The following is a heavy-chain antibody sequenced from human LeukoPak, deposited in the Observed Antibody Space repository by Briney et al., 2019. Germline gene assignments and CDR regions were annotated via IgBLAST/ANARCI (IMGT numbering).Heavy chain of an antibody. CDR3: ARVPTVYYDSSGYYGEYYGTDV. CDR2: INHSGST. D-gene: IGHD3-22*01. CDR1: GGSFSGYY. J-gene: IGHJ6*02. V-gene: IGHV4-34*01. Sequence: PSETLSLTCAVYGGSFSGYYWSWIRQPPGKGLEWIGEINHSGSTNYNPSLKSRVTISVDTSKNQFSLKLSSVTAADTAVYYCARVPTVYYDSSGYYGEYYGTDVWGQGTTVTVSS.